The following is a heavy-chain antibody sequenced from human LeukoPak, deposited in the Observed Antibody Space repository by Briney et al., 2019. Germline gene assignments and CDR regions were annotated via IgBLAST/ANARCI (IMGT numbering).Heavy chain of an antibody. Sequence: GGSLRLSCAASGFTVSSNYTSWVRQAPGKGLEWVSVIYSGGSTYYADSVKGRFTISRDNSKNTLYLQMNSLRAEDTAVYYCATYYYDSSGLFRGAFDIWGQGTMVTVSS. CDR1: GFTVSSNY. D-gene: IGHD3-22*01. CDR2: IYSGGST. V-gene: IGHV3-53*01. CDR3: ATYYYDSSGLFRGAFDI. J-gene: IGHJ3*02.